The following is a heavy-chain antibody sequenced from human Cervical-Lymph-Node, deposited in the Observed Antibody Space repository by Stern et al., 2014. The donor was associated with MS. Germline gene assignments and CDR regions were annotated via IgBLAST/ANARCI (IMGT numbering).Heavy chain of an antibody. V-gene: IGHV5-51*03. CDR3: ASSLDADYIGYFDS. CDR2: FYHSDSDI. D-gene: IGHD4-11*01. Sequence: EVQLVESGAEVKKPGESLKISCRDSGGSFSKYAIAWVRQMPGKGLEWMGMFYHSDSDIRYSPSFQGQISISAAQSISTAYLQWSSLKASDTAIYYCASSLDADYIGYFDSWGQGTLVTVSS. CDR1: GGSFSKYA. J-gene: IGHJ4*02.